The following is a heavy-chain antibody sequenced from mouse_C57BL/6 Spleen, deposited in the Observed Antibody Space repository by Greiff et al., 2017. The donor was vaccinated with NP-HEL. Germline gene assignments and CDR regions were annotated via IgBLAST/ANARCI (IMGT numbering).Heavy chain of an antibody. Sequence: EVKVVESGEGLVKPGGSLKLSCAASGFTFSSYAMSWVRQTPEKRLEWVAYISSGGDYIYYADTVKGRFTISRDNARNTLYLQMSSLKSEDTAMYYCTRQSLLLYWYFDVWGTGTTVTVSS. CDR3: TRQSLLLYWYFDV. J-gene: IGHJ1*03. CDR1: GFTFSSYA. D-gene: IGHD2-1*01. V-gene: IGHV5-9-1*02. CDR2: ISSGGDYI.